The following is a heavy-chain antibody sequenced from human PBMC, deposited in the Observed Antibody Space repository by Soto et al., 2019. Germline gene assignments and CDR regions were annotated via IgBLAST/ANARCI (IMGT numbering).Heavy chain of an antibody. CDR2: IIPLFRTT. CDR3: ARATGGSYLREGSWFDP. D-gene: IGHD1-26*01. CDR1: GGTFSSYA. Sequence: QVQLVQSGAEVKKPGSSVKVSCKASGGTFSSYAISWVRQAPGQGLEWMGGIIPLFRTTNYAQKFQGRVTITADESTTTAYMELSLRYEDTAVYYCARATGGSYLREGSWFDPWGQGTLVTVSS. J-gene: IGHJ5*02. V-gene: IGHV1-69*12.